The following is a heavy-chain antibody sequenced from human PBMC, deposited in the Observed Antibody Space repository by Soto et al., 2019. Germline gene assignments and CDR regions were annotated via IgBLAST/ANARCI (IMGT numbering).Heavy chain of an antibody. V-gene: IGHV1-69*01. Sequence: QVQLVQSGAEVKKPGSSVKVSCKASGGIFKNYGLSWVRQAPGQGLEWMVGIVTIFGTATYALKFHGRVTIAAYEYTHTAYLQRIRLGAEDTDLYVCAREQYYDISAYASCHFAYWGQGTPVTVSS. D-gene: IGHD3-22*01. CDR3: AREQYYDISAYASCHFAY. CDR2: IVTIFGTA. J-gene: IGHJ4*02. CDR1: GGIFKNYG.